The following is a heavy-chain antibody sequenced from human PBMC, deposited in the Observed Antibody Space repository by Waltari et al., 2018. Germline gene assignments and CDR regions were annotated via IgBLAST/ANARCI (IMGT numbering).Heavy chain of an antibody. J-gene: IGHJ4*02. CDR2: IKQDGSEK. CDR3: ARVLLWFGEDY. Sequence: EVQLVESGGGLVQPGGSLRLSCAASGFPFSSYWMSCVRQAPGKGLEWVANIKQDGSEKYYVDSVKGRFTISRDNAKNSLYLQMNSLRAEDTAVYYCARVLLWFGEDYWGQGTLVTVSS. D-gene: IGHD3-10*01. V-gene: IGHV3-7*04. CDR1: GFPFSSYW.